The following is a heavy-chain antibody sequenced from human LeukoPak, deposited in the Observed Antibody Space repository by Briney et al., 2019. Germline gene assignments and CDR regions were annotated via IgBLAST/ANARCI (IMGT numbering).Heavy chain of an antibody. CDR1: GYSFISYW. D-gene: IGHD3-22*01. V-gene: IGHV5-51*01. J-gene: IGHJ3*02. CDR2: IYPDDSDI. Sequence: PGESLKISCKGSGYSFISYWIGWVRQMPGKGLEWMGIIYPDDSDITYSPSFQGQGTISADKSISTAYLQWNSLKASDTAMYYCARRLMYYYDTSGYDVAFDIWGQGTMVTVSS. CDR3: ARRLMYYYDTSGYDVAFDI.